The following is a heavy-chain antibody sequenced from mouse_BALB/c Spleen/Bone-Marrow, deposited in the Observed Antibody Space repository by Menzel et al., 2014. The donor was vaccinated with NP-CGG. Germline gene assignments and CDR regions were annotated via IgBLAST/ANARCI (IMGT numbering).Heavy chain of an antibody. CDR2: IDPETGGT. V-gene: IGHV1-15*01. CDR1: GYTFTDYE. J-gene: IGHJ3*01. Sequence: QVQLQQSGAELVRPGASVTLSCKASGYTFTDYEMHWLKQTPVHGLEWIGAIDPETGGTDYNQKFKGRATLTTDKSSSTACRGLRGLTAEDSAVGYCTRLGSSGYGAYWGQGTLVTVSA. D-gene: IGHD3-1*01. CDR3: TRLGSSGYGAY.